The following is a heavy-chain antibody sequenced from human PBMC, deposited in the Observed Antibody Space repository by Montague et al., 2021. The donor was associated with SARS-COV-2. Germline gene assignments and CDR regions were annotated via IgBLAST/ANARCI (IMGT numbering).Heavy chain of an antibody. J-gene: IGHJ5*02. Sequence: SETLSLTCTVSGGSISSYYWSWIRQPPGKGLDWIGYIYYSGSTNYNPSLKSRVTISVYTSKNQFSLKLSSVTAADTAVSYCARERSYCSGGSCYSGWFDPWGQGTLVTVSS. CDR1: GGSISSYY. CDR2: IYYSGST. V-gene: IGHV4-59*12. CDR3: ARERSYCSGGSCYSGWFDP. D-gene: IGHD2-15*01.